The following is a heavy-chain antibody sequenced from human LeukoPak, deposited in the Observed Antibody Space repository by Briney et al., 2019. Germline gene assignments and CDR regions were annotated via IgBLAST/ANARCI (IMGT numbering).Heavy chain of an antibody. Sequence: GGSLRLSCAASGFTFSSYGMHWVRQAPGKGLEWVAFIRYDGSNKYYADSVKGRFTISRDNSKNTLYLQMNSLRAEDTAVYYCAKDVRDSSGYYFTGSWGQGTLVTVSS. CDR2: IRYDGSNK. D-gene: IGHD3-22*01. CDR1: GFTFSSYG. V-gene: IGHV3-30*02. J-gene: IGHJ5*02. CDR3: AKDVRDSSGYYFTGS.